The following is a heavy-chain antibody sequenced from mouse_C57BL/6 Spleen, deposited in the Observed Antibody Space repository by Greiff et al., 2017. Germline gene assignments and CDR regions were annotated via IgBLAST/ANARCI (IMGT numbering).Heavy chain of an antibody. CDR1: GFTFSSYA. CDR3: TREGAGNYAPLDY. V-gene: IGHV5-9-1*02. J-gene: IGHJ2*01. CDR2: ISSGGDYI. Sequence: EVQVVESGEGLVKPGGSLKLSCAASGFTFSSYAMSWVRQTPEKRLEWVAYISSGGDYIDYADTVQGRFTISRDNARNTLYLQMSSLKSEDTAMYYCTREGAGNYAPLDYWGQGTTLTVSS. D-gene: IGHD2-1*01.